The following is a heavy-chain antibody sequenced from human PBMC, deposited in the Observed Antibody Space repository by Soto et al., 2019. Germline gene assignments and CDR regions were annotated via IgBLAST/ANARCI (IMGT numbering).Heavy chain of an antibody. V-gene: IGHV3-23*01. CDR2: ISGSGGST. D-gene: IGHD2-15*01. Sequence: PRGSLRLSCAASVFTFSSYAMSWVRQAPGKGLEWVSAISGSGGSTYYADSVKGRFTISRDNSKNTLYLQMNSLRAEDTAVYYCAKGREVVVVVAASHNDAFDIWGQGTMVTVSS. J-gene: IGHJ3*02. CDR3: AKGREVVVVVAASHNDAFDI. CDR1: VFTFSSYA.